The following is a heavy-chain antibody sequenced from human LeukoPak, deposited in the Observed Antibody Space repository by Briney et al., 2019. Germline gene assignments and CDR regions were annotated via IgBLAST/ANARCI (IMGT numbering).Heavy chain of an antibody. J-gene: IGHJ6*04. D-gene: IGHD6-13*01. CDR2: ISYDGSNK. V-gene: IGHV3-30*04. CDR3: ARAAAAGKSYYYGMDV. Sequence: GGSLRLSCAASGFTFSSYAMHWVRQAPGKGLEWVAVISYDGSNKYYADSVKGRFTISRDNSKNTLYLQMNSLRAEDTAVYYCARAAAAGKSYYYGMDVWGKGTTVTVSS. CDR1: GFTFSSYA.